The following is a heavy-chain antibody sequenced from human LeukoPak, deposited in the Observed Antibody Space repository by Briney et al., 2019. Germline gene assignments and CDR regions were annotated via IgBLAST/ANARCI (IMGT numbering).Heavy chain of an antibody. CDR1: GGSISSYY. Sequence: SETLSLTCTVSGGSISSYYWSWIRQPPGKGLEWIGYIYYSGSTNYNPSLKSRVTISVDTSKNQFSLKLSSVTAADTAVYYCARVEAFDIWGQGTMVTVSS. V-gene: IGHV4-59*08. CDR3: ARVEAFDI. J-gene: IGHJ3*02. CDR2: IYYSGST. D-gene: IGHD3-3*01.